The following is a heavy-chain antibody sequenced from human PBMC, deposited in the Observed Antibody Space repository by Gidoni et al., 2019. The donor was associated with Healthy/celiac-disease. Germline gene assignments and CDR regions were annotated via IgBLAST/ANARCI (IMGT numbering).Heavy chain of an antibody. CDR1: GGSFSGYY. CDR2: INHSGST. D-gene: IGHD3-3*01. V-gene: IGHV4-34*01. CDR3: ARVSVLRFLEWLPWGFDY. Sequence: QVQLQQWGAGLLKPSETLSLTCAVYGGSFSGYYWSWIRQPPGKGLEWIGEINHSGSTNYNPSLKSRVTISVDTSKNQFSLKLSSVTAADTAVYYCARVSVLRFLEWLPWGFDYWGQGTLVTVSS. J-gene: IGHJ4*02.